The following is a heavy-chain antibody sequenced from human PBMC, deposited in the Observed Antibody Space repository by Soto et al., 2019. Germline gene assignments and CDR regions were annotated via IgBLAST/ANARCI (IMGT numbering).Heavy chain of an antibody. V-gene: IGHV3-33*01. J-gene: IGHJ6*02. Sequence: ESGGGVVQPGRSLRLSCAASGFTFSSYGMHWVRQAPGKGLEWVAVIWYDGSNKYYADSVKGRFTISRDNSKNTLYLQMNSLRAEDTAVYYCARDLTAGLGQGMDVWGQGTTVTVSS. D-gene: IGHD6-19*01. CDR3: ARDLTAGLGQGMDV. CDR2: IWYDGSNK. CDR1: GFTFSSYG.